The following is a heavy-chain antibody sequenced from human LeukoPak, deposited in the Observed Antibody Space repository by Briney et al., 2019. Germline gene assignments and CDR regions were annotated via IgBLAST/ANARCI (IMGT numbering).Heavy chain of an antibody. V-gene: IGHV3-23*01. CDR1: AFTSSYSV. J-gene: IGHJ4*02. D-gene: IGHD4-17*01. CDR3: AKGGSTVTTEVAVDY. CDR2: ISGGGGIT. Sequence: GGSLIFSCAAAAFTSSYSVSWWRRQAPGKGLEWVSVISGGGGITNYADSVKGRFTISRDNSNNTLSLQMNSLRVEDTAVDCCAKGGSTVTTEVAVDYWGQGALVTVSS.